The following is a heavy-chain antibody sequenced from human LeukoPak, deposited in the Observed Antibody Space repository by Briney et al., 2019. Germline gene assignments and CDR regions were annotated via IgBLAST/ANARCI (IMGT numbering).Heavy chain of an antibody. D-gene: IGHD2-15*01. CDR3: ARPHCSGGSCYGYYYYGMDV. CDR2: MNPNSGNT. Sequence: ASVKVSCKSSGYTFTIYDINWVRQATGQGLEWMGWMNPNSGNTGYAQKFQGRVTMTRNTSISTAYMELSSLRSEDTAVYYCARPHCSGGSCYGYYYYGMDVWGQGTTVTVSS. CDR1: GYTFTIYD. V-gene: IGHV1-8*01. J-gene: IGHJ6*02.